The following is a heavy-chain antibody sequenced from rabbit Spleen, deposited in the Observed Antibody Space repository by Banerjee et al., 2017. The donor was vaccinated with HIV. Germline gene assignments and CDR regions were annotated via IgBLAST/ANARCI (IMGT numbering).Heavy chain of an antibody. CDR1: GFTLSSYY. J-gene: IGHJ6*01. V-gene: IGHV1S7*01. CDR2: IDPVFGIT. CDR3: SRGADSGGAGYDL. D-gene: IGHD3-1*01. Sequence: QELVESGGGLVQPGESLKLSCKASGFTLSSYYMNWVRQAPGKGLEWIGYIDPVFGITYYANWVNGRFSISRENAQNTVFLQMTSLTAADTATYFCSRGADSGGAGYDLWGPGTLVTVS.